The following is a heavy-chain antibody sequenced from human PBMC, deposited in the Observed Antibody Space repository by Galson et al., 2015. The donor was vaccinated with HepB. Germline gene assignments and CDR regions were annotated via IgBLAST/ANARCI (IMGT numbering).Heavy chain of an antibody. CDR1: GFTFSSYA. CDR3: VKGPRYSSGLFDY. V-gene: IGHV3-64D*06. D-gene: IGHD6-25*01. CDR2: ISSNGGST. J-gene: IGHJ4*02. Sequence: SLRLSCAASGFTFSSYAMHWVRQAPGKGLEYVSAISSNGGSTYYADSVKGRFTISRDNSKNTLYLQMSSLRAEDTAVYYCVKGPRYSSGLFDYWGQGTLVTVSS.